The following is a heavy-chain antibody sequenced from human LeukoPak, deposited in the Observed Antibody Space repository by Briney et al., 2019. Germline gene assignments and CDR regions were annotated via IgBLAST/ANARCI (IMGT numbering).Heavy chain of an antibody. D-gene: IGHD6-19*01. V-gene: IGHV3-30*02. CDR2: IRYDGSNK. CDR1: GFTFSSYG. Sequence: PGGSLRLSCAASGFTFSSYGMHWVRQAPGKGLEWVAFIRYDGSNKYYADSVKGRFTISRDNSKNTLYLQMNSLRAEDTAVYYCAKDSFYSSGWSPHDAFDIWGQGTMVTVSS. CDR3: AKDSFYSSGWSPHDAFDI. J-gene: IGHJ3*02.